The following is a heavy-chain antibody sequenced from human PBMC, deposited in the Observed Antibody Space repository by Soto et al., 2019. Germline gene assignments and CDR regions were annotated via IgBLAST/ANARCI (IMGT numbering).Heavy chain of an antibody. CDR3: AGTSSSSRFYYYGMDV. D-gene: IGHD6-6*01. CDR2: IYPGDSDT. V-gene: IGHV5-51*01. CDR1: GYSFTSYW. Sequence: GESLKISCKGSGYSFTSYWIGWVRQMPGKGLEWMGIIYPGDSDTRYSPSFQGQVTISADKSISTAYLQWSSLKASDTAMYYCAGTSSSSRFYYYGMDVWGQGTTVTV. J-gene: IGHJ6*02.